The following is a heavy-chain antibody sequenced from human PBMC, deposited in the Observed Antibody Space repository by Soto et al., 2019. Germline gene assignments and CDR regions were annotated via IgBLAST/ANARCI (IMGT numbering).Heavy chain of an antibody. CDR1: GFSFSSYV. J-gene: IGHJ4*02. CDR3: AKEPYYGSGSYYTPQYFDY. D-gene: IGHD3-10*01. CDR2: ISGSGGRT. Sequence: GGSLRLSCAASGFSFSSYVMSWVRQAPGKGLEWVSVISGSGGRTFYADSVKGRFTISRDNSKNTLYLQMNSLRAEDTAVYYCAKEPYYGSGSYYTPQYFDYWGQGTLVTVSS. V-gene: IGHV3-23*01.